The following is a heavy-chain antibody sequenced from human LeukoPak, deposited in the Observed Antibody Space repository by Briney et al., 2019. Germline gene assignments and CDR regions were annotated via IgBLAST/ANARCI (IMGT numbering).Heavy chain of an antibody. D-gene: IGHD3-3*01. J-gene: IGHJ3*02. CDR2: MRYDVSNK. CDR3: AKDGGKEVLRFLEGYDGFDI. Sequence: PGGSLRLSCGASRFTFSNYGMHLVRQAPDRGLEWVAFMRYDVSNKYYADSVKGRFTISRDNSKNMLYLQMTSLRAEDTALYYCAKDGGKEVLRFLEGYDGFDIWGQGTMVTVSS. V-gene: IGHV3-30*02. CDR1: RFTFSNYG.